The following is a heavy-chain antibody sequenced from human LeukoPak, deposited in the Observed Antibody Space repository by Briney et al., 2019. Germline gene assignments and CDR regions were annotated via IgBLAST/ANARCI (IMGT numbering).Heavy chain of an antibody. D-gene: IGHD2-2*01. CDR3: AREIVSSTCFDY. CDR1: GFAFSRYS. Sequence: PGGSLRLSCAASGFAFSRYSMNWVRQAPGKGLEWVPSISSSSGYIYYADSVKGRFTISRDNAKNSLYLQMNSLRAEDTAVYYCAREIVSSTCFDYWGQGALVTVSS. CDR2: ISSSSGYI. J-gene: IGHJ4*02. V-gene: IGHV3-21*01.